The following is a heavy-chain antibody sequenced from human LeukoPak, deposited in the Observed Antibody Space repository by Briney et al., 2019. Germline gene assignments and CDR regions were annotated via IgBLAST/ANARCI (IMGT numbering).Heavy chain of an antibody. CDR1: GGSFSGYY. V-gene: IGHV4-34*01. CDR2: INHSGGT. Sequence: SETLSLTCAVYGGSFSGYYWTWIRQPPGKGLEWIGEINHSGGTNYNPSLKSRVTISVDTSKNQVSLKLSSVTAADTAVYYCASRPYCSSTSCSVDSTLDYWGQGTLVTVSS. D-gene: IGHD2-2*01. CDR3: ASRPYCSSTSCSVDSTLDY. J-gene: IGHJ4*02.